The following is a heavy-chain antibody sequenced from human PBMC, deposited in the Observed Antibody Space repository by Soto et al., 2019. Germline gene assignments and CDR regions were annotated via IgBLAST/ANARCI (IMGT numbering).Heavy chain of an antibody. CDR1: GYTFYSHS. D-gene: IGHD5-18*01. V-gene: IGHV1-18*01. CDR3: ARCIQQDYYYGMDV. J-gene: IGHJ6*02. CDR2: ISADNGNT. Sequence: QAQLVQSGAEVKKPGASVNVSCKASGYTFYSHSISWVRQAPGQGLQWMGRISADNGNTKDVQKFRGRVTMTTDTPTSTVYMELRNLRSDDTAVYYCARCIQQDYYYGMDVWGQGTTVTVSS.